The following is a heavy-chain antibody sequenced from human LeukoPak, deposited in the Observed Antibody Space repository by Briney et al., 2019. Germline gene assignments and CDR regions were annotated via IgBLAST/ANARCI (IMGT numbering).Heavy chain of an antibody. J-gene: IGHJ4*02. D-gene: IGHD3-3*01. CDR3: ARVGGTYYDFWSGYYTMGDFDY. V-gene: IGHV1-18*01. Sequence: GASVTVSCKASGYTFTSYGISWVRRAPGQGLEWMGWLSAYNGNTNYAQKLQGRVTMTTDTSKSTAYMELRSLRSDDTAVYYCARVGGTYYDFWSGYYTMGDFDYWGQGTLVTVSS. CDR1: GYTFTSYG. CDR2: LSAYNGNT.